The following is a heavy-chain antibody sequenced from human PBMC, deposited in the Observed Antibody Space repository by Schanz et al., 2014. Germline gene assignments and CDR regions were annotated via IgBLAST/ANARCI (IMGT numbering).Heavy chain of an antibody. CDR2: LWHDGSKK. J-gene: IGHJ4*02. Sequence: VHLLESGGGLVEPGGSLRLSCATSGFILDIFAVSWVRQAPGKGLEWVAILWHDGSKKYYADSVKGRFTVSRDNSKNTLYLQLNSLRAEDTAVYYCARDFHGYGPHLDYWGQGSLVTVSS. D-gene: IGHD5-18*01. CDR1: GFILDIFA. V-gene: IGHV3-33*08. CDR3: ARDFHGYGPHLDY.